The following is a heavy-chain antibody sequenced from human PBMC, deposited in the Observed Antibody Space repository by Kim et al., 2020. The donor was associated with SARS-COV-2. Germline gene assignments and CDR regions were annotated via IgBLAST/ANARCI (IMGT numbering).Heavy chain of an antibody. D-gene: IGHD6-19*01. V-gene: IGHV3-23*01. CDR1: GFTFNNYA. Sequence: GGSLRLSCAASGFTFNNYAMSWVRQAPGKGLEWVSGIRNSGSSTQYADSVKGRFSISRDNSKNTLYLQMDSLRAEDTAVYYCEKVTSGSSGWFEYFQHWGQGTLLTVSS. CDR3: EKVTSGSSGWFEYFQH. CDR2: IRNSGSST. J-gene: IGHJ1*01.